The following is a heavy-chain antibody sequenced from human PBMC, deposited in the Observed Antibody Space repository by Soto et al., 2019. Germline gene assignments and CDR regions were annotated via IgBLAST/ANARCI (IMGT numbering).Heavy chain of an antibody. D-gene: IGHD3-10*01. CDR2: IGNSNRYT. J-gene: IGHJ4*02. CDR3: ARHGGMVRGVPITTHMDN. Sequence: EVQLVESGGGLVKPGGSLRLSCAASGFTFSDARMCWVRQTPGKGLEWVSSIGNSNRYTYYAESVKGRFTISRDNAKKPLSLQMDRLRAADTAVYYCARHGGMVRGVPITTHMDNWAQGTLVTVSS. CDR1: GFTFSDAR. V-gene: IGHV3-21*01.